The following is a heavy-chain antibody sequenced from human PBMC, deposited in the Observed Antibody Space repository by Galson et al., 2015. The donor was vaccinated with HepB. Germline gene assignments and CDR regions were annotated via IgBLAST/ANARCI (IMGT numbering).Heavy chain of an antibody. J-gene: IGHJ3*02. Sequence: SVKVSCKASGGTFSSYAISWVRQAPGQGLEWMGGIIPIFGTANYAQKFQGRVTITADESTSTAYMELSSLRSEDTAVCYCARDPGLYSSSSVNGAFDIWGQGTMVTVSS. CDR3: ARDPGLYSSSSVNGAFDI. CDR1: GGTFSSYA. D-gene: IGHD6-6*01. CDR2: IIPIFGTA. V-gene: IGHV1-69*13.